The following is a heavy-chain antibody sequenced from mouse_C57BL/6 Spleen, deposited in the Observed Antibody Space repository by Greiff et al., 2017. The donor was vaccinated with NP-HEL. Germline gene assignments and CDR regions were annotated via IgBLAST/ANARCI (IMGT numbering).Heavy chain of an antibody. V-gene: IGHV1-53*01. D-gene: IGHD1-1*01. CDR2: INPSNGGT. CDR1: GYTFTSYW. J-gene: IGHJ1*03. Sequence: QVQLQQPGTELVKPGASVKLSCKASGYTFTSYWMHWVKQRPGQGLEWIGNINPSNGGTNYNEKFKSKATLTVDKSSSTAYMQLSSLTSEDSAVYYCARSPHYYGSSYGNFDVWGTGTTVTVSS. CDR3: ARSPHYYGSSYGNFDV.